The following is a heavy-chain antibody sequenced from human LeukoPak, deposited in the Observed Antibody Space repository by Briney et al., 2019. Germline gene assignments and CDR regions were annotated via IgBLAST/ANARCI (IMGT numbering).Heavy chain of an antibody. D-gene: IGHD2-2*02. CDR1: GVSFSGYY. CDR2: INHSGST. Sequence: PSETLSLTCAVYGVSFSGYYWSWIRQPPGKGLEWIGEINHSGSTNYNPSVKSRVTISVDTSNNQFSLKLSSVTAADTAVYYCARLPWGVPAGIPYWGQGTLVTVFS. J-gene: IGHJ4*02. V-gene: IGHV4-34*01. CDR3: ARLPWGVPAGIPY.